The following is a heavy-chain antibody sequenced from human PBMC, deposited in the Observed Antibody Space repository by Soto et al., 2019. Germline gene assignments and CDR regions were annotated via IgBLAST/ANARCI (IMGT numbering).Heavy chain of an antibody. CDR3: AREFTIYGMDV. V-gene: IGHV1-3*01. CDR1: GYTFTSYA. CDR2: INAGNGNT. J-gene: IGHJ6*02. D-gene: IGHD1-1*01. Sequence: QVQLVQSGAEVKKPGASVKVSCKASGYTFTSYAMHWVRQAPGQRLEWMGWINAGNGNTKYSQKFQGRVTITRDTSASTACIELSSLRSEDTAVYYCAREFTIYGMDVWGQGTTVTVSS.